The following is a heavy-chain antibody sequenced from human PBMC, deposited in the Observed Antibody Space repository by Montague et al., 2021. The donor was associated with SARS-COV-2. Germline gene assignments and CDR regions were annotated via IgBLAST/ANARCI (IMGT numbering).Heavy chain of an antibody. V-gene: IGHV3-23*01. CDR2: ASGSGRAT. J-gene: IGHJ5*01. CDR3: AKEGTPGRYTGTWYKVWLDS. Sequence: SLRLSCAASGFTFNTYAMIWVRQAPGKGLEWVSAASGSGRATYYADSVKGRFTISRDNSQNILYLQMNSLRAEDTAAYYCAKEGTPGRYTGTWYKVWLDSWGQGALVTVSS. CDR1: GFTFNTYA. D-gene: IGHD6-13*01.